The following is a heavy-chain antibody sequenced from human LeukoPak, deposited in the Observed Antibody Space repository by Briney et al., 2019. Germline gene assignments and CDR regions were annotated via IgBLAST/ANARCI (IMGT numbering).Heavy chain of an antibody. J-gene: IGHJ4*02. CDR1: GFTFSSYA. CDR2: ISYDGSNK. D-gene: IGHD3-3*01. V-gene: IGHV3-30-3*01. CDR3: ARDLGDFWSVYYNWYFDN. Sequence: GGSLRLSCAASGFTFSSYAMHWVRQAPGKGLEWVAVISYDGSNKYYADSVKGRFTISRDNSKNTLYLQMNSLRAEDTAVYYCARDLGDFWSVYYNWYFDNWGQGTLVTVSS.